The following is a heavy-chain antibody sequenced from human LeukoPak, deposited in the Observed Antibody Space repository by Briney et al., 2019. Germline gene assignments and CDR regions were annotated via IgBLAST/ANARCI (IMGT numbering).Heavy chain of an antibody. D-gene: IGHD3-10*01. CDR2: IFYSGST. CDR1: GGSISSYY. Sequence: SETLSLTCTVSGGSISSYYWSWIRQPPGKGLEWIGNIFYSGSTYYGPSLKSRLTISLDTSRNQFSLKLNSVTAADTAVYYCAKSNGYGLIDIWGQGTMVTVSS. CDR3: AKSNGYGLIDI. J-gene: IGHJ3*02. V-gene: IGHV4-59*12.